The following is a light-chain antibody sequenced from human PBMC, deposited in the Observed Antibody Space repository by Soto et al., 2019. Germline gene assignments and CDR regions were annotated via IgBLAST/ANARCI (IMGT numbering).Light chain of an antibody. Sequence: DIQITQSPSTLSASVGDRGTSTCRASQTISSWLAWYQQKPGKAPKLLIYKASTLESGVPSRFSGSGSGTEFTLTISSLQPDDFASYYCQQYNRYSPEWPFGQGTKVDIK. CDR3: QQYNRYSPEWP. V-gene: IGKV1-5*03. CDR2: KAS. J-gene: IGKJ1*01. CDR1: QTISSW.